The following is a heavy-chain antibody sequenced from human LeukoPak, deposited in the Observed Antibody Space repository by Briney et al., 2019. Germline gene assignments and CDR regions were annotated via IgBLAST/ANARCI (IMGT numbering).Heavy chain of an antibody. CDR1: GGSISSYY. J-gene: IGHJ6*03. Sequence: SETLSLTCTVSGGSISSYYWTWIRQPPGKGLEWIGYIYYSGSTNSNPSLKSRVTISIDTSRNQFSLKLSSVTAADTAGYYCARAVGYYYYMDVWGKGTTVTVSS. V-gene: IGHV4-59*01. D-gene: IGHD2-15*01. CDR3: ARAVGYYYYMDV. CDR2: IYYSGST.